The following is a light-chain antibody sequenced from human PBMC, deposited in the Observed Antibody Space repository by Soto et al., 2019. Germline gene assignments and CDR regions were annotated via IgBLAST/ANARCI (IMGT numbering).Light chain of an antibody. CDR1: QNIRIY. CDR2: SAS. V-gene: IGKV1-39*01. Sequence: DIEMTQSPSSRSASVGDRVTITCRASQNIRIYLNWYQQKPGKAPKLLIYSASSLQSGVPSRFSGSGSGTDFTLTISSLQPEDFAIYYCQESYSVPQFTFGGGTNVEIK. CDR3: QESYSVPQFT. J-gene: IGKJ4*01.